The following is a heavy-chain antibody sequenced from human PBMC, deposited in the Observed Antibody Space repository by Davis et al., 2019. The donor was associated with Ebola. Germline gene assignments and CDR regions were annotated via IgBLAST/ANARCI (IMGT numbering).Heavy chain of an antibody. Sequence: GESLKISCAASGFTFSNAWMNWVRQAPGKGLEWVSYINSGSSIIYYAESVKGRFTISRDNAKNTLYLQMNSLRAEDTAVYYCAKKWGSSGWYAFDYWGQGTLVTVSS. V-gene: IGHV3-48*01. J-gene: IGHJ4*02. CDR1: GFTFSNAW. CDR2: INSGSSII. CDR3: AKKWGSSGWYAFDY. D-gene: IGHD6-19*01.